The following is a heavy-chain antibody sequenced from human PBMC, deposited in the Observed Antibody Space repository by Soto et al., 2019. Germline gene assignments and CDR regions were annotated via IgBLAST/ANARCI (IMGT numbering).Heavy chain of an antibody. J-gene: IGHJ5*02. CDR1: GDSVSSNSAA. CDR2: TYYRSKWYN. D-gene: IGHD6-13*01. Sequence: SQTLSLTCAISGDSVSSNSAAWNWIRQSPSRGLEWLGRTYYRSKWYNDYAVSVKSRITINPDTSKNQFSLQLNYVTPEDTAVYYCAREGISRYSSSWANWFDPCGQRTVVTVSS. V-gene: IGHV6-1*01. CDR3: AREGISRYSSSWANWFDP.